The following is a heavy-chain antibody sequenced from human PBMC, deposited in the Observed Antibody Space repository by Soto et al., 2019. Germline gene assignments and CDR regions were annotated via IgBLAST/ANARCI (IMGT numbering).Heavy chain of an antibody. CDR2: ISGSGGST. D-gene: IGHD7-27*01. CDR3: AKEVSLGSTVDLGY. V-gene: IGHV3-23*01. J-gene: IGHJ4*02. Sequence: GGPLRLSCAASGFTFSIFAMSWVRQSPGKGLEWVSTISGSGGSTYYADAVKGRFTISRDNSMGTLYLQMKSLRVEDTAIYYCAKEVSLGSTVDLGYWGQGALVTVSS. CDR1: GFTFSIFA.